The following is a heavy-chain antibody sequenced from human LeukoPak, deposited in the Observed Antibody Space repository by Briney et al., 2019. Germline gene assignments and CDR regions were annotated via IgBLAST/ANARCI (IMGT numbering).Heavy chain of an antibody. Sequence: SETLSLTCTGCRGSTSSYYWSWIPQPPGKGLEWIGYIYYSGSTNYNPSLKSRVTISVDTSKNQFSLKLSSVTAADTALYYCARWGKLLSDEDYWGQGTLVTVSS. D-gene: IGHD3-10*01. CDR3: ARWGKLLSDEDY. J-gene: IGHJ4*02. CDR2: IYYSGST. CDR1: RGSTSSYY. V-gene: IGHV4-59*01.